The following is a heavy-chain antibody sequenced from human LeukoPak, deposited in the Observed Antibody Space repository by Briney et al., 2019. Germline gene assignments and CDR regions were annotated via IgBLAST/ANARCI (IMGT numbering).Heavy chain of an antibody. Sequence: ASVKVSCTASGYTFTSYDINWVRQATGQGLEWMGWMNPNSGNTGYAQKFQGRVTMTRNTSISTAYMELRSLRSDDTAVYYCARDGELYSGSRGLFDIWGQGTLVTVSS. V-gene: IGHV1-8*01. D-gene: IGHD1-26*01. CDR2: MNPNSGNT. CDR1: GYTFTSYD. J-gene: IGHJ3*02. CDR3: ARDGELYSGSRGLFDI.